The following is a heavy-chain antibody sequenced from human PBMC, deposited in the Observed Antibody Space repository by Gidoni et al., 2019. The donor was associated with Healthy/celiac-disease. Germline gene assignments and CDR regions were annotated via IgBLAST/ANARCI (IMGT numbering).Heavy chain of an antibody. J-gene: IGHJ2*01. D-gene: IGHD6-13*01. CDR2: ISWNSGSI. V-gene: IGHV3-9*01. CDR3: AKDRQQQLVYWYFDL. CDR1: GFTFDDYA. Sequence: EVQLVESGGGLVQPGRSLRLSCAASGFTFDDYAMHWVRQAPGKGLEWVSGISWNSGSIGYADSVKGRFTISRDNAKNSLYLQMNSLRAEDTALYYCAKDRQQQLVYWYFDLWGRGTLVTVSS.